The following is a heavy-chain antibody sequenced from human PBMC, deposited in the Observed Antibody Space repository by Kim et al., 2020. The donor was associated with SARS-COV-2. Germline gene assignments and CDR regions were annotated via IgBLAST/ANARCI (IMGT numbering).Heavy chain of an antibody. D-gene: IGHD1-26*01. CDR2: IWYGGSNK. V-gene: IGHV3-33*06. CDR3: AKDGSGSAFRKEVGYYGLDV. CDR1: GFTFSSYA. Sequence: GGSLRLSCVASGFTFSSYAMHWVRQAPGKGLEWVAVIWYGGSNKYYADSVKGRFTISRDNSKNTLYLQMNSLRAEDTAVYYCAKDGSGSAFRKEVGYYGLDVWGQGPRVTVSS. J-gene: IGHJ6*02.